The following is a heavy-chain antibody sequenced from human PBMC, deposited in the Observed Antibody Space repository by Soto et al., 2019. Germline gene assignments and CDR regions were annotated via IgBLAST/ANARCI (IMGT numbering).Heavy chain of an antibody. CDR3: ARETRGVYYYYYGMDV. D-gene: IGHD3-16*01. Sequence: SETLSLTCTVSGGSISSGGYYWSWIRQHPGKGLEWIGYIYYSGSTYYNPSLKSRVTISVDTSRNQFSLKLSSVTAADTAVYYCARETRGVYYYYYGMDVWGQGTTVTVSS. CDR2: IYYSGST. CDR1: GGSISSGGYY. V-gene: IGHV4-31*03. J-gene: IGHJ6*02.